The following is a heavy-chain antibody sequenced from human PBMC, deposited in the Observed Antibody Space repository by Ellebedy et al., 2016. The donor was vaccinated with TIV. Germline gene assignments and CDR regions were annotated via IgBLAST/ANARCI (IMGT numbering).Heavy chain of an antibody. Sequence: PGGSLRLSCAASGFTFNSYAMSWVRQAPGKGLEWVSTISNTGSRTSYADSVEGRFIISRDNSKRTLYLQMNSLRAEDTVIYYCAKGRSGTYIHHAFDDWGQGTLVTVSS. CDR1: GFTFNSYA. CDR2: ISNTGSRT. J-gene: IGHJ4*02. CDR3: AKGRSGTYIHHAFDD. D-gene: IGHD3-16*01. V-gene: IGHV3-23*01.